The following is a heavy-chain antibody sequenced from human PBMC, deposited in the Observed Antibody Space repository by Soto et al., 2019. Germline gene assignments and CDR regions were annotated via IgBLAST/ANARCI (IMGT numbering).Heavy chain of an antibody. D-gene: IGHD5-18*01. V-gene: IGHV1-8*01. CDR2: MSPNSGNT. Sequence: SVYVGCNASGYTFTSYHISWVRQATGQGLEWMGWMSPNSGNTGYAQKIQGRVTMTRNTSISTAYMELSSLRSEDTAAYYSTRDLRYSYGYYYYYGKDVWGQRSAV. CDR1: GYTFTSYH. CDR3: TRDLRYSYGYYYYYGKDV. J-gene: IGHJ6*02.